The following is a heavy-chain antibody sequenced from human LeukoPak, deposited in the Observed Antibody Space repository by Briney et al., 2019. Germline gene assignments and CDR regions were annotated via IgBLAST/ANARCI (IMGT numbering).Heavy chain of an antibody. V-gene: IGHV3-30*02. CDR3: ARAMIVVVIPFDY. CDR2: IRYDGSNK. D-gene: IGHD3-22*01. Sequence: PGGSLRLSCAASGFTFSSYGMHWVRQAPGKGLGWVAFIRYDGSNKYYADSVRGRFTISRDNSKNTLYLQMNSLRAEDTAVYYCARAMIVVVIPFDYWGQGTLVTVSS. J-gene: IGHJ4*02. CDR1: GFTFSSYG.